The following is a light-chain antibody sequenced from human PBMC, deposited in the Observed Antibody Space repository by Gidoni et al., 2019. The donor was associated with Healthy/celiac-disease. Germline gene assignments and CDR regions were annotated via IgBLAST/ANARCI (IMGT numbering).Light chain of an antibody. J-gene: IGKJ1*01. Sequence: DIQMTQSPASLSASVGDRVTSTCRASQSTSSYLTWYQQKPGKAPKLLIYAASSLQSGVPSRFSGSGSGTDFTLTISSLLPEDFATYYCQQSYSTPWTFGQXTKVEIK. CDR2: AAS. CDR3: QQSYSTPWT. CDR1: QSTSSY. V-gene: IGKV1-39*01.